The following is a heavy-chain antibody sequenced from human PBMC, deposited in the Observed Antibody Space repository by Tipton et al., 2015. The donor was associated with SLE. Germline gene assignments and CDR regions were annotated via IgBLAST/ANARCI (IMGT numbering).Heavy chain of an antibody. D-gene: IGHD5-18*01. J-gene: IGHJ4*02. CDR3: ARMGDTAIVDY. Sequence: TLSLTCTVSGASISSGGHYWTWIRQHPAKGLESIGYIYHSGTTYYNPSLKSRITMSVDTSNNQFSLTLTSVIAADTAVYYCARMGDTAIVDYWGQGTLVTVSS. CDR2: IYHSGTT. CDR1: GASISSGGHY. V-gene: IGHV4-31*03.